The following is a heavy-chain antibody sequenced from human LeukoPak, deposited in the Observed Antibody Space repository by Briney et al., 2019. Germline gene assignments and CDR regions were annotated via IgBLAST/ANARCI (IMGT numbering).Heavy chain of an antibody. V-gene: IGHV3-23*01. CDR1: GFTFSSYA. CDR2: ISGSGGST. J-gene: IGHJ4*02. CDR3: AKVDSSSWYNYFDF. Sequence: GGSLRLSCAASGFTFSSYAMSWVRQAPGKGLEWVSAISGSGGSTYYADSVKGRFTISRDNSKNTLYVQMNGLRGEDTAVYYCAKVDSSSWYNYFDFWGQGTLVTVSS. D-gene: IGHD6-13*01.